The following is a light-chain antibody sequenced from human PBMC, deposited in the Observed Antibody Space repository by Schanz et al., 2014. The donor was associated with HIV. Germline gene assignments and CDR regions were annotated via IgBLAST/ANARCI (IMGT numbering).Light chain of an antibody. CDR3: QHYGT. Sequence: EIVLTQSPGTLSLSPGERATLSCRASQSVSSNYLAWYQQKPGQAPRLLIYGASSRATGIPDRFSGSGSGTDFTLTISRLEPEDFAVYYCQHYGTFGQGTKLEIK. CDR1: QSVSSNY. CDR2: GAS. V-gene: IGKV3-20*01. J-gene: IGKJ2*01.